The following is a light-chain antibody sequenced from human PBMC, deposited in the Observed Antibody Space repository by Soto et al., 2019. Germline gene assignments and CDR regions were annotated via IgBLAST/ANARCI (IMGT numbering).Light chain of an antibody. CDR2: GAS. CDR3: QQHVTSPYT. J-gene: IGKJ2*01. CDR1: QSVSSN. Sequence: EIVMTQSPATLSVSPGERATLSCRASQSVSSNLAWYQQKPGQAPRLLIYGASTRATGIPDRFSGSGSGTDFTLTLSRLEPEDFAVYYCQQHVTSPYTFGQGTKLEIK. V-gene: IGKV3-15*01.